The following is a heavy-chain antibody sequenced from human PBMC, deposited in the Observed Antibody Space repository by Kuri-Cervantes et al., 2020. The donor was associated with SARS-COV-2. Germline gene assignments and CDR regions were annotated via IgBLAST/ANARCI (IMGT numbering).Heavy chain of an antibody. CDR3: ASDSASQFLDYFYAMDV. Sequence: GESLKISCVASGFNVSSTYMSWVRQAPGKGLEWVSIIFSDGITHYADFVKGRFTVSRDISKNTLYLQINSLRGEDTAVYYCASDSASQFLDYFYAMDVWGHGTTVTVSS. D-gene: IGHD2/OR15-2a*01. CDR1: GFNVSSTY. V-gene: IGHV3-66*01. J-gene: IGHJ6*02. CDR2: IFSDGIT.